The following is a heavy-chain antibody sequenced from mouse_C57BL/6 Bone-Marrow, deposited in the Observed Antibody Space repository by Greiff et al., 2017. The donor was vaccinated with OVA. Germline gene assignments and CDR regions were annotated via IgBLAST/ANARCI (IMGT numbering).Heavy chain of an antibody. CDR2: INPNNGGT. J-gene: IGHJ3*01. CDR3: ARRPPY. Sequence: EVQLQQSGPELVKPGASVKISCKASGYTFTDYYMNWVKQSHGKSLEWIGDINPNNGGTSYNQKFKGKATLTVDKSSSTAYMELRSLTSAYSAVYYCARRPPYWGQGTLVTVSA. V-gene: IGHV1-26*01. CDR1: GYTFTDYY.